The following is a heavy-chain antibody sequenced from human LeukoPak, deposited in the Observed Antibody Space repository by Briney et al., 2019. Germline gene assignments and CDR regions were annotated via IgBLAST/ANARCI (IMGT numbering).Heavy chain of an antibody. J-gene: IGHJ4*02. CDR1: GFTFDDYG. D-gene: IGHD5-24*01. Sequence: GGSLRLSCAASGFTFDDYGMSWVRQAPGKGLGWVSGINWNGGSTGYADSVKGRFTISRDNAKNSLYLQMNSLRAEDTALYYCARGFRGEMATIFDYWGQGTLVTVSS. V-gene: IGHV3-20*04. CDR3: ARGFRGEMATIFDY. CDR2: INWNGGST.